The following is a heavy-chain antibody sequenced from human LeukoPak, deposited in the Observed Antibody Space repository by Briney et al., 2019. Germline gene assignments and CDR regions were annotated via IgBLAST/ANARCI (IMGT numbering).Heavy chain of an antibody. J-gene: IGHJ6*02. Sequence: PGGSLRLSCAASGFTFSSYWMSWVRQAPGKGLEWVANIKQDGSEKYYVDSVKGRFTISRDNAKNSLYLQMNSLRAEDTAVYYCARDSGVVPAAMATYYYYYGMDVWGQGATVTVSS. D-gene: IGHD2-2*01. CDR1: GFTFSSYW. CDR3: ARDSGVVPAAMATYYYYYGMDV. CDR2: IKQDGSEK. V-gene: IGHV3-7*04.